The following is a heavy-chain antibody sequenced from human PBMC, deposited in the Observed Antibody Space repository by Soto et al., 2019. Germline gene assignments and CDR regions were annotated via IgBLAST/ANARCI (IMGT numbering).Heavy chain of an antibody. CDR1: GGTFSSYT. CDR2: IIPILGIA. Sequence: GASVKVSCKASGGTFSSYTISWVRQAPGQGLEWMGRIIPILGIANYAQKFQGRVTITADKSTSTAYMELSSLRSEGTAVYYCARDAGTYQLLVDNWFDPWGQGTLVTVSS. CDR3: ARDAGTYQLLVDNWFDP. V-gene: IGHV1-69*04. D-gene: IGHD2-2*01. J-gene: IGHJ5*02.